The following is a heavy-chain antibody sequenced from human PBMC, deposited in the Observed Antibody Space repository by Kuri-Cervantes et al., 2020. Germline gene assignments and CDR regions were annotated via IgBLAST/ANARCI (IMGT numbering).Heavy chain of an antibody. CDR2: MNPNSGNR. CDR3: ARGRSITMVQGVIRGGDY. Sequence: ASVKVSCKAFEYTFTSYNIHWVRQATGQGLEWMGWMNPNSGNRVSAQKFQGRLSMTRNTSISTAYMELSSLTSEDTAVYYCARGRSITMVQGVIRGGDYWGQGTLVTVSS. D-gene: IGHD3-10*01. J-gene: IGHJ4*02. V-gene: IGHV1-8*01. CDR1: EYTFTSYN.